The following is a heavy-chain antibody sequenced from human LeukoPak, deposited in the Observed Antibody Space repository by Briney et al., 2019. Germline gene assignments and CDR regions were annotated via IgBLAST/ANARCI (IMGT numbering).Heavy chain of an antibody. CDR1: GFTFSSYG. CDR3: AKDRLGQYYYGSGSYYPNFDY. Sequence: QPGGSLRLSCAASGFTFSSYGMHWVRQAPGKGLEWVAFIRYDGSNKYYADSVKGRFTISRDNSKNTLHLQMNSLRAEDTAVYYCAKDRLGQYYYGSGSYYPNFDYWGQGTLVTVSS. J-gene: IGHJ4*02. V-gene: IGHV3-30*02. D-gene: IGHD3-10*01. CDR2: IRYDGSNK.